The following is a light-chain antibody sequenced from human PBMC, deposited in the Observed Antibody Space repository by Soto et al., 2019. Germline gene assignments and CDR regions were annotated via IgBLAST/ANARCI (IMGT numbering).Light chain of an antibody. J-gene: IGLJ7*01. CDR1: SSDVGGYNY. CDR3: SSYTSSSTV. CDR2: DVS. Sequence: QSALTQPASVSGSPGQSITISCTGTSSDVGGYNYVSWYQQQPGKAPKLMIYDVSNRPSGVSNRFSGSKSGNTASLTISGLQAEDEADYCCSSYTSSSTVFGGGTQLTVL. V-gene: IGLV2-14*01.